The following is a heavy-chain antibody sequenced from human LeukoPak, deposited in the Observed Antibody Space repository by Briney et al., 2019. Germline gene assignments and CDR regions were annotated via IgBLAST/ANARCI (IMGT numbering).Heavy chain of an antibody. CDR3: ARASRYSYGSDY. Sequence: SVKVSCKASGGTFSSYAVSWVRQAPGQGLEWMGRIIPILGIANYAQKFQGRVTITADKSTSTAYMELSSLRSEDTAVYYCARASRYSYGSDYWGQGTLVTVSS. V-gene: IGHV1-69*04. CDR2: IIPILGIA. D-gene: IGHD5-18*01. J-gene: IGHJ4*02. CDR1: GGTFSSYA.